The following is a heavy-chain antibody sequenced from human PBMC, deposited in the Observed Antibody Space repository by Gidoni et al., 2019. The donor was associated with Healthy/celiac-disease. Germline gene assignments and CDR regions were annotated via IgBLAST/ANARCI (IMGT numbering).Heavy chain of an antibody. CDR1: GFTVSSYS. J-gene: IGHJ1*01. Sequence: EVQLVEPGGGLVQPGGSLRLSCAASGFTVSSYSMNWVRQAPGKGLEWVSYISSSSSTIYYADSVKGRFTISRDNAKNSLYLQMNSLRAEDTAVYYCARAARSWTSEYFQHWGQGTLVTVSS. D-gene: IGHD6-13*01. CDR2: ISSSSSTI. V-gene: IGHV3-48*04. CDR3: ARAARSWTSEYFQH.